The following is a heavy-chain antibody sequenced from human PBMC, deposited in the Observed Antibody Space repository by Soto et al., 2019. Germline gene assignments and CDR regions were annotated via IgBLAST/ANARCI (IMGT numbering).Heavy chain of an antibody. Sequence: EVQLLESGEGLVQPGGSLKLSCAASGFTFSNYAMSWVRQAPGKGLEWVSGIGSSGSNTYYADSVKGRFTISRDNSKNTLFLQMNSLRDEDTAEYYCARVVRYFDTPYGMDVWGQGTTVTVSS. CDR2: IGSSGSNT. V-gene: IGHV3-23*01. J-gene: IGHJ6*02. CDR3: ARVVRYFDTPYGMDV. D-gene: IGHD3-9*01. CDR1: GFTFSNYA.